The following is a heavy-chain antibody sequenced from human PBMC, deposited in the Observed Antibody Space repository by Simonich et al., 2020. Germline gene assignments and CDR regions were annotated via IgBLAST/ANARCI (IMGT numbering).Heavy chain of an antibody. Sequence: QVQLQESGPGLVKPSETLSLTCTVSGGSISSYYWSWIRQPPGKGLEWIGYIYYSGSTNYNPSHKSRVTISVDTSKNQFSLKRSSVTAADTAVYYCARSLGYYYYYYGMDVWGQGTTVTVSS. CDR1: GGSISSYY. CDR2: IYYSGST. CDR3: ARSLGYYYYYYGMDV. J-gene: IGHJ6*01. D-gene: IGHD1-26*01. V-gene: IGHV4-59*08.